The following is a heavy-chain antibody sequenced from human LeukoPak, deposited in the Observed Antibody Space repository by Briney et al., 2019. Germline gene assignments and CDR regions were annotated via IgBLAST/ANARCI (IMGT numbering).Heavy chain of an antibody. Sequence: SETLSLTCAVYGGSFSGYYWSWIRQPPGKGLEWIGEINHSGSTNYNPSLKSRVTISVDTSKNQFSLKLSFVTAADTAVYYCAGGRPTYYYDSSGYYYDFDYWGQGTLVTVSS. CDR3: AGGRPTYYYDSSGYYYDFDY. CDR1: GGSFSGYY. CDR2: INHSGST. J-gene: IGHJ4*02. V-gene: IGHV4-34*01. D-gene: IGHD3-22*01.